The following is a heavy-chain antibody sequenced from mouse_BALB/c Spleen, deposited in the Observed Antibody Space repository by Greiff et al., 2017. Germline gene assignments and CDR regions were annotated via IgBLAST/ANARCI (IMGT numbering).Heavy chain of an antibody. Sequence: EVQGVESGGDLVKPGGSLKLSCAASGFTFSSYGMSWVRQTPDKRLEWVATISSGGSYTYYPDSVKGRFTISRDNAKNTLYLQMSSLKSEDTAMYYCARHRDGKGGFDYWGQGTTLTVSS. CDR1: GFTFSSYG. V-gene: IGHV5-6*01. D-gene: IGHD2-1*01. CDR2: ISSGGSYT. J-gene: IGHJ2*01. CDR3: ARHRDGKGGFDY.